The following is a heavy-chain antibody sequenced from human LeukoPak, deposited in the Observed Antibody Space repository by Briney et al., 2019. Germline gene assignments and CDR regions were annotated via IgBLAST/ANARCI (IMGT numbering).Heavy chain of an antibody. CDR1: GGSISGYY. V-gene: IGHV4-59*01. J-gene: IGHJ4*02. CDR3: ARDGRGTSSSWSFDY. Sequence: SETLSLTCTVSGGSISGYYWSWIRQPPRKGLEWMGNIYYGGSTNYNPSLKSRVTISVDTSKKQFSLKLSSVTAADTAVYFCARDGRGTSSSWSFDYWGQGTLITVSS. CDR2: IYYGGST. D-gene: IGHD6-13*01.